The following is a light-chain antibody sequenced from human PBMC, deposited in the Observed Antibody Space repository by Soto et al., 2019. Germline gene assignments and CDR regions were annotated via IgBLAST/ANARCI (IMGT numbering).Light chain of an antibody. CDR2: WAS. J-gene: IGKJ1*01. CDR3: QQYYSTPQT. CDR1: QSVLYSSNSKNY. V-gene: IGKV4-1*01. Sequence: DIVMTQSPESLAVSLGERATINCKSRQSVLYSSNSKNYLAWYKQKPGQPPKLLIYWASTRESGVPDRFTGSGSATDFTLTISGRQVEDVATYYCQQYYSTPQTFGQGTKVEIK.